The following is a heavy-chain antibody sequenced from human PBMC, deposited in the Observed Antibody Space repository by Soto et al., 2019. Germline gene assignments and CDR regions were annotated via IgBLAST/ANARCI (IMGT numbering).Heavy chain of an antibody. CDR2: IYSGGST. J-gene: IGHJ6*02. CDR1: GFTVSSNY. CDR3: AREGPENVLRFLEWSSRYYYGMDV. Sequence: GGSLRLSCAASGFTVSSNYMSWVRQAPGKGLEWVSVIYSGGSTYYADSVKGRFTISRDNSKNTLYLQMNSLRAEDTAVYYCAREGPENVLRFLEWSSRYYYGMDVWGQGTTVTVSS. D-gene: IGHD3-3*01. V-gene: IGHV3-53*01.